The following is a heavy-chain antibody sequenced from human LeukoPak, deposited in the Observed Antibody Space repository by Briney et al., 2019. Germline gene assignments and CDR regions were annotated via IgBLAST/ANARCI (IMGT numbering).Heavy chain of an antibody. V-gene: IGHV4-34*01. J-gene: IGHJ3*02. CDR2: INHSGST. Sequence: SETLSLTCAVYGGSFSGYYWSWIRQPPGKGLEWIGEINHSGSTNYNPSLKSRVTISVDTSKNQFSLKLSSVTAADTAVYYCARGNGGSSWYAIWGQGTMVTVSS. CDR3: ARGNGGSSWYAI. D-gene: IGHD6-13*01. CDR1: GGSFSGYY.